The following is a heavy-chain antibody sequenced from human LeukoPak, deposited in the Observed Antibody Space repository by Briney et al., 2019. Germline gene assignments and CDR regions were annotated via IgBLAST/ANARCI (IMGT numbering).Heavy chain of an antibody. D-gene: IGHD3-22*01. CDR2: INSDGSST. Sequence: GGSLRLSCAASGFTFSSYWMHWVRQAPGKGLVWVSRINSDGSSTSYADSVKGRFTISRDNAKNTLYLQMNSLRAEDTAVYYCAIGYYDSGGSLDYWGQGNLVTVSS. V-gene: IGHV3-74*01. J-gene: IGHJ4*02. CDR1: GFTFSSYW. CDR3: AIGYYDSGGSLDY.